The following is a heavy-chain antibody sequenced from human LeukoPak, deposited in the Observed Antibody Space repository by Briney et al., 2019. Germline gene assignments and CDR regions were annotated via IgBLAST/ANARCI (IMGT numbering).Heavy chain of an antibody. J-gene: IGHJ4*02. CDR3: ARDDGRGVVTPY. CDR1: GGSISSSDYY. D-gene: IGHD2-21*02. Sequence: SETLSLTCTVSGGSISSSDYYWGWIRQPPGKGLEWIGSIYYSGRTHYNPSLKSRVTISVGTSKNQFSLKVISVTAADTAVYYCARDDGRGVVTPYWGQGTLVTVSS. V-gene: IGHV4-39*07. CDR2: IYYSGRT.